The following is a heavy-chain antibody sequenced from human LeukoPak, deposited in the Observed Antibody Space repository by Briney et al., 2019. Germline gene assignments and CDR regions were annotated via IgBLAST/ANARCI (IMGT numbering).Heavy chain of an antibody. CDR3: ATRGTTATKYFDD. Sequence: GGSLRLSCGASGFTFRSYVMSWVRKAPGKGLEWVSTISGSGSSTYYADSVKGRFTISRDNSKNTLHLQMISLRAEDTAMYYCATRGTTATKYFDDWGQGTLVTVSS. D-gene: IGHD1-1*01. V-gene: IGHV3-23*01. J-gene: IGHJ4*02. CDR2: ISGSGSST. CDR1: GFTFRSYV.